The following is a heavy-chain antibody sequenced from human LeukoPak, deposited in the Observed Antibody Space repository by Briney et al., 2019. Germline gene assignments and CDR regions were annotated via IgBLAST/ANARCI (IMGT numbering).Heavy chain of an antibody. V-gene: IGHV3-48*01. J-gene: IGHJ5*02. CDR3: ARDFALYGRGFDP. CDR1: GFTFSSYS. D-gene: IGHD4-17*01. Sequence: PGGSLRLSCAASGFTFSSYSMNWVRQAPGKGLEWVSYISSSSTIYYADSVKGRFTISRDNAKNSLYLQMNSLRAEDTAVYYCARDFALYGRGFDPWGQGTLVTVSS. CDR2: ISSSSTI.